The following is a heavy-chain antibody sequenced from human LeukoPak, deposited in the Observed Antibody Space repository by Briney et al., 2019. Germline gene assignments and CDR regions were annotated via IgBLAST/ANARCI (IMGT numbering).Heavy chain of an antibody. CDR1: GGTFSSYA. J-gene: IGHJ4*02. CDR2: IIPIIGTA. Sequence: SVKVSCKASGGTFSSYAISWVRQAPGQGLEWMGGIIPIIGTANYAQKLQGRVTMTTDTSTSTAYMELRSLRSDDTAVYYCARVDSSGFDYWGQGTLVTVSS. V-gene: IGHV1-69*05. CDR3: ARVDSSGFDY. D-gene: IGHD3-22*01.